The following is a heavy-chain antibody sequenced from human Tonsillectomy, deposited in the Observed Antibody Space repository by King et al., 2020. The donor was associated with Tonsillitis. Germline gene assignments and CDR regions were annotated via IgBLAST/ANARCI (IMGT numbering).Heavy chain of an antibody. CDR2: IWYDGNNK. CDR1: GFTFSSYG. V-gene: IGHV3-33*08. J-gene: IGHJ6*03. CDR3: ASSAGTFSYYYYMDV. D-gene: IGHD6-13*01. Sequence: VQLVESGGGVVQPGRSLRLSCAASGFTFSSYGMHWVRQAPGKGLEWVAFIWYDGNNKYYADSVKGRFTISRDNSENTLYLQMNSLRAEDTAVYYCASSAGTFSYYYYMDVWGIGTTVTVSS.